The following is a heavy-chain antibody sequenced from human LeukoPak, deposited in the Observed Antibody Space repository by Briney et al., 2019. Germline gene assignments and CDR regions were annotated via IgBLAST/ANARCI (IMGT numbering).Heavy chain of an antibody. D-gene: IGHD6-13*01. CDR1: GYSFTSYW. CDR2: IYPGDSDT. Sequence: GESLQISCKGSGYSFTSYWIGWVRQLPGKGLEWMGIIYPGDSDTRYSPSFQGQVTISADKSISTAYLQWSSLKASDTTMYYCARTIYSSSWYGWFDPWGQGTLVTVSS. J-gene: IGHJ5*02. CDR3: ARTIYSSSWYGWFDP. V-gene: IGHV5-51*01.